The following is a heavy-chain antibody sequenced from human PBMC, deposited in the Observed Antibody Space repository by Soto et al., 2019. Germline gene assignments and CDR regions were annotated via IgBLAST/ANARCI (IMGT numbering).Heavy chain of an antibody. Sequence: GGSLRLFCAASGFTVSSNYMSWVRQAPGKGLEWVSVIYSGGSTYYADSVKGRFTISRDNSKNTLYLQMNSLRAEDTAVYYCAKAPGGYSYGPPYYYYYMDVWGKGTTVTVSS. CDR3: AKAPGGYSYGPPYYYYYMDV. J-gene: IGHJ6*03. CDR2: IYSGGST. CDR1: GFTVSSNY. D-gene: IGHD5-18*01. V-gene: IGHV3-66*01.